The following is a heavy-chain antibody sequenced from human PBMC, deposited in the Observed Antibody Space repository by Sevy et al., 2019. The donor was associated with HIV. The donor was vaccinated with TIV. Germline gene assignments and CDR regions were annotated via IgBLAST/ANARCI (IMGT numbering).Heavy chain of an antibody. Sequence: GGSLRLSCAASGFTFNFAWMSWVRQAPGKGLEWVGRIKSKTDGGTADYAAHVKGRFTISRDDSENTLYLQMNSLKTEDTAVYYCASVVKNDFWDGHVNYYGLDVWGQGTTVTVSS. CDR3: ASVVKNDFWDGHVNYYGLDV. J-gene: IGHJ6*02. CDR1: GFTFNFAW. D-gene: IGHD3-3*01. CDR2: IKSKTDGGTA. V-gene: IGHV3-15*01.